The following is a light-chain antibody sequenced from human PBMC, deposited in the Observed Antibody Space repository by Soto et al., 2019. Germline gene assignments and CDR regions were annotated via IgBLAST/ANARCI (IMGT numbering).Light chain of an antibody. CDR1: QNIISN. CDR2: AAY. J-gene: IGKJ1*01. Sequence: EIVMTQSPATLSVSPGEIATLSCRAGQNIISNLAWYQQKPGQAPRLLIYAAYTRAPGIPARFSGSGSGTEFTLTISSLQSEDFAVYYCQQYHSWPPRTFGQGTKVDIK. CDR3: QQYHSWPPRT. V-gene: IGKV3D-15*01.